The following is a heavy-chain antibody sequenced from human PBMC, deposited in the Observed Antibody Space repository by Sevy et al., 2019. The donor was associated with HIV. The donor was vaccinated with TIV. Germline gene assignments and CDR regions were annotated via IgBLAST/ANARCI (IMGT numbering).Heavy chain of an antibody. Sequence: GGSLRLSCAASGFTFSSYAMSWVRQAPGKGLEWVSSISGGGYKIYYADSVKGRFTISRDNSKNTLYLQMNSLRAEDTAVYYCARALGMTNWFDPWGQGTLVTVSS. V-gene: IGHV3-23*01. CDR1: GFTFSSYA. D-gene: IGHD1-20*01. CDR3: ARALGMTNWFDP. CDR2: ISGGGYKI. J-gene: IGHJ5*02.